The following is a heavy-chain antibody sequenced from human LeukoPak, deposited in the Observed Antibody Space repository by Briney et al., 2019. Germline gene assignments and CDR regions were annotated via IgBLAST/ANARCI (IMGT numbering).Heavy chain of an antibody. D-gene: IGHD6-13*01. CDR1: GYSISSGYY. V-gene: IGHV4-38-2*02. CDR2: IYHSGST. Sequence: SETLSLTCTVSGYSISSGYYWGWIRQPPGKGPEWIGSIYHSGSTYYNPSLKSRVTISVDTSKNQFSLKLSSVTAADTAVYYCARGYEQPSQGYFDYWGQGTLVTVSS. J-gene: IGHJ4*02. CDR3: ARGYEQPSQGYFDY.